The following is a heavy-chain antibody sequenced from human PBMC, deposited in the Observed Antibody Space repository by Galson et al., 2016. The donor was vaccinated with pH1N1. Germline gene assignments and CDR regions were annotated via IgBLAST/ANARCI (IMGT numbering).Heavy chain of an antibody. Sequence: SVKVSCKASGGTFTSYTITWVRQAPGQGLEWMGGIIPLFGTTNYAQKFRGRVTITADESTSTAYMELSSLRYEDTAVYYCARDLGVVPAATSWFDPWGQGTLVSVSS. J-gene: IGHJ5*02. CDR1: GGTFTSYT. CDR3: ARDLGVVPAATSWFDP. V-gene: IGHV1-69*13. CDR2: IIPLFGTT. D-gene: IGHD2-2*01.